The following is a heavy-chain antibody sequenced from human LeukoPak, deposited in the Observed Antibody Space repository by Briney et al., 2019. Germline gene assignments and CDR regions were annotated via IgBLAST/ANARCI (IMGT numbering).Heavy chain of an antibody. Sequence: PSETLSLTCAVSGGSISSGGYSWSWIRQPPGKGLEWIGYIYYSGSTYYNPSLKSRVTISVDTSKNQFSLKLSSVTAADTAVYYCARGDSSGYYLDYFDYWGQGTLVTVSS. CDR1: GGSISSGGYS. CDR2: IYYSGST. CDR3: ARGDSSGYYLDYFDY. D-gene: IGHD3-22*01. V-gene: IGHV4-30-4*07. J-gene: IGHJ4*02.